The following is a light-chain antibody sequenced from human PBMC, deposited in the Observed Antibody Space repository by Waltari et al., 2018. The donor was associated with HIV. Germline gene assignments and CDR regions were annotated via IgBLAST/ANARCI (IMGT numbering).Light chain of an antibody. CDR1: SSNIGSNY. CDR2: RSN. Sequence: QSVLTQPPSASGTPGQRVAISCSGSSSNIGSNYVYWYQQLPGTAPKVLIYRSNQWPAGLPDRFSGSKSGTSASLAISALRSEDEADYYCATWDDSLSGPVFGGGTKLTVL. V-gene: IGLV1-47*01. CDR3: ATWDDSLSGPV. J-gene: IGLJ3*02.